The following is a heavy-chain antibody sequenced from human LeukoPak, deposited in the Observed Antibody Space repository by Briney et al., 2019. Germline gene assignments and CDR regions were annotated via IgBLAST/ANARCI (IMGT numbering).Heavy chain of an antibody. CDR3: ARLIVGSSSTGWFDP. CDR1: GYTFTSYW. V-gene: IGHV5-51*03. D-gene: IGHD6-6*01. CDR2: IYPGDSDT. Sequence: KPGESLKISCQSSGYTFTSYWIGWVRQMPGKGLQWMGIIYPGDSDTTYSPPFQGQVTISADKSISTAYLQWSSLKASDTAIYYCARLIVGSSSTGWFDPWGQGTLVTVSS. J-gene: IGHJ5*02.